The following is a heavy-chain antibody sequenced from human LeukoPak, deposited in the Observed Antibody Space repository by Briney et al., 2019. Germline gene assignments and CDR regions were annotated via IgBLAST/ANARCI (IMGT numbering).Heavy chain of an antibody. V-gene: IGHV3-74*01. J-gene: IGHJ3*01. CDR3: ARSPRVYDSSGHSHDAFDL. CDR2: IKSDGTNT. D-gene: IGHD3-22*01. Sequence: PGGSLRLSCAASGITFSSYWMHCVRQVPGKGLEWLSYIKSDGTNTGYADPVKGRFTVSRDNAKNTLYLEMNSLGGENTAVYYCARSPRVYDSSGHSHDAFDLGGQGTMVTVSS. CDR1: GITFSSYW.